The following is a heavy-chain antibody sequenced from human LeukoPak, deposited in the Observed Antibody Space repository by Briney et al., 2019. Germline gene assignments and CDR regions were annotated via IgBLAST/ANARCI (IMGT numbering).Heavy chain of an antibody. CDR1: GLTLRRYG. D-gene: IGHD3-16*01. V-gene: IGHV3-30*03. CDR2: ISYDGSTK. CDR3: AGVPNVREGEWFDP. J-gene: IGHJ5*02. Sequence: GRSLRLSCAASGLTLRRYGMHWVRQAPGKGLEWVAVISYDGSTKNYADSVKDRFTISRDNSENTLYLQMSSLRAEDTAVYYCAGVPNVREGEWFDPWGQGTLVTVSS.